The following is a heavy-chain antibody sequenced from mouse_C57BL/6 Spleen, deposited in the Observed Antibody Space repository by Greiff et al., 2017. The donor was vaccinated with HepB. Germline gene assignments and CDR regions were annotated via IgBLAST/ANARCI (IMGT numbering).Heavy chain of an antibody. V-gene: IGHV10-1*01. CDR1: GFSFNTYA. Sequence: EVKLVESGGGLVQPKGSLKLSCAASGFSFNTYAMNWVRQAPGKGLEWVARIRSKSNNYATYYADSVKDRFTISRDDSESMLYLQMNNLKTEDTAMYYCVRQGDGYSWYFDVWGTGTTVTVSS. J-gene: IGHJ1*03. D-gene: IGHD2-3*01. CDR2: IRSKSNNYAT. CDR3: VRQGDGYSWYFDV.